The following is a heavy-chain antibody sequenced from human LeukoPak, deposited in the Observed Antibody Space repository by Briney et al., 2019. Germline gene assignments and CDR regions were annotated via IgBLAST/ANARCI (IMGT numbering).Heavy chain of an antibody. CDR3: ARYGDNSGWYGSAYFDY. J-gene: IGHJ4*02. D-gene: IGHD6-19*01. CDR2: IWYDGSNK. Sequence: PGGSLRLSCAASGFTFSNFPMSWVRQAPGKGLEWVAVIWYDGSNKYYADSVKGRFTISRDNSKNTLYLQMNSLRAEDTAVYYCARYGDNSGWYGSAYFDYWGQGTLVTVSS. V-gene: IGHV3-33*08. CDR1: GFTFSNFP.